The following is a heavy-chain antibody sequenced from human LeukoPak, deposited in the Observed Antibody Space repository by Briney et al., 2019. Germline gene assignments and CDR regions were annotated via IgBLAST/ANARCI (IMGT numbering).Heavy chain of an antibody. CDR1: GYTFTGYY. Sequence: GASVKVSCKASGYTFTGYYMHWVRQAPGQGLEWMGWINPNSGGTNYAQKFQGRVTMTRDTSISTAYMELSRLRSDDTAVYYCARELYDFWSGDPNYLDYWGQGTLVTVSS. J-gene: IGHJ4*02. D-gene: IGHD3-3*01. V-gene: IGHV1-2*02. CDR2: INPNSGGT. CDR3: ARELYDFWSGDPNYLDY.